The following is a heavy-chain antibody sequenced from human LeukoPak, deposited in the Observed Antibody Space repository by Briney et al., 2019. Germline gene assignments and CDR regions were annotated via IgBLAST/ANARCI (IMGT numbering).Heavy chain of an antibody. CDR3: ARLPELPGFGDY. V-gene: IGHV3-23*01. CDR1: GFTLSSYA. CDR2: ISSTGGTA. D-gene: IGHD2-21*01. J-gene: IGHJ4*02. Sequence: GGSLRLSCAASGFTLSSYAMSWVRQAPGKGLEWVSAISSTGGTAYYADSVKGRFTISRDDAKNSLYLQMNSLRDEDTAVYYCARLPELPGFGDYWGQGALVTVSS.